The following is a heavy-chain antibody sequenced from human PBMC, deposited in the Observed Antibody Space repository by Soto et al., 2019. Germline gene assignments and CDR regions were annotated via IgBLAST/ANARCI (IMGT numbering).Heavy chain of an antibody. Sequence: GGSLRLSCVASGLTFGSRAMTWVRQAPGEGLQWVSAITDTGGDAKYADSVRGRFVISRDNSKKTLYLQMTSLTAEDSAMYYCARGSTDSYPGSRIFDFWGRGTLVTVSS. CDR1: GLTFGSRA. CDR2: ITDTGGDA. D-gene: IGHD3-10*01. V-gene: IGHV3-23*01. CDR3: ARGSTDSYPGSRIFDF. J-gene: IGHJ4*02.